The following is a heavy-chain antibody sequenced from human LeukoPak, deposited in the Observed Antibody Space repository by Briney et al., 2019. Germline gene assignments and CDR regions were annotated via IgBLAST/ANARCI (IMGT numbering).Heavy chain of an antibody. Sequence: GGSLRLSCAASGFTFSDYYMSWIRQAPGKGLEWVSYISSSGSTIYYADSVKGRFTISRDNSKSTLYLQMNSLRAEDTAVYYCARESIYYDSSGYNYNWFDPWGQGTLVTVSS. D-gene: IGHD3-22*01. CDR2: ISSSGSTI. CDR1: GFTFSDYY. J-gene: IGHJ5*02. V-gene: IGHV3-11*04. CDR3: ARESIYYDSSGYNYNWFDP.